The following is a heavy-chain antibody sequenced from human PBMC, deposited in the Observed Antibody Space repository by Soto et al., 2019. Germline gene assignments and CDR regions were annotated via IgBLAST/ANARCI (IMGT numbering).Heavy chain of an antibody. D-gene: IGHD6-19*01. CDR3: ARSTGPPKKAGPFDY. V-gene: IGHV1-69*13. CDR2: IIPIFGTA. CDR1: GGTFSSYA. J-gene: IGHJ4*02. Sequence: SVKVSCKXSGGTFSSYAISWVRQAPGQGLEWMGGIIPIFGTANYAQKFQGRVTITADESTSTAYMELSSLRSEDTAVYYCARSTGPPKKAGPFDYWGQGTLVTVSS.